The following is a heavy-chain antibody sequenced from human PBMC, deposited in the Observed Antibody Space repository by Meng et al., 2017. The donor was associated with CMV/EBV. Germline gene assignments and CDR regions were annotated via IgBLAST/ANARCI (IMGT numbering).Heavy chain of an antibody. Sequence: GESLKISCAASRFTFSSYSMNWVRQAPGKGLEWVSSISSSSSYIYYADSVKGRFTISRDNAKNSLYLQMNSLRAEDTAVYYCARDKRFQGWFDPWGQGTLVTVSS. CDR3: ARDKRFQGWFDP. CDR1: RFTFSSYS. V-gene: IGHV3-21*01. CDR2: ISSSSSYI. J-gene: IGHJ5*02. D-gene: IGHD5-24*01.